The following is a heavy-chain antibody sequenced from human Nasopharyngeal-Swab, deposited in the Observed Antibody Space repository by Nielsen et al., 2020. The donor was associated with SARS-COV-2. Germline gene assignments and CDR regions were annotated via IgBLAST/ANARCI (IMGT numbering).Heavy chain of an antibody. CDR2: ISYDGVKK. D-gene: IGHD2-8*01. V-gene: IGHV3-30*18. Sequence: WIRQPPGKGLEWMAVISYDGVKKYYADSVKGRSTLSRDNSKNTLYLQMNSLTTEDTAVYYCAKDHQLIRNYYYYDLDVWGQGTTVTVSS. J-gene: IGHJ6*02. CDR3: AKDHQLIRNYYYYDLDV.